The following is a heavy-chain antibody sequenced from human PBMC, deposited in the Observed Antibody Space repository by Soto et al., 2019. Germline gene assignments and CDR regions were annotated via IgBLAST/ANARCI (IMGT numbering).Heavy chain of an antibody. D-gene: IGHD6-19*01. V-gene: IGHV4-34*01. J-gene: IGHJ6*02. CDR3: ARDFTDSSGPTLGMGV. Sequence: SDTLSLTCAVSGGSSRGSFWSWILQPPGKGLEWIGEINHSGRTHYNPSLKSRVTMSIDTSKTQFSLKLDSVTAADTAVYYCARDFTDSSGPTLGMGVWGQGTTVT. CDR2: INHSGRT. CDR1: GGSSRGSF.